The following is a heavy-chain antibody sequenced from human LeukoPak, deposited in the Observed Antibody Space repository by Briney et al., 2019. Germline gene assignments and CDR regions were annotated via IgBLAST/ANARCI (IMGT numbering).Heavy chain of an antibody. D-gene: IGHD4/OR15-4a*01. CDR2: IYYSGST. CDR1: GGSISSYY. Sequence: PSETLSLTCTVSGGSISSYYWSWIRQPPGKGLEWIGYIYYSGSTNYNPSLKSRVTISVDTSKNQVSPNLSSVTAADTAVYYCARHIDYGDYFDYWGQGTLVTVSS. V-gene: IGHV4-59*08. J-gene: IGHJ4*02. CDR3: ARHIDYGDYFDY.